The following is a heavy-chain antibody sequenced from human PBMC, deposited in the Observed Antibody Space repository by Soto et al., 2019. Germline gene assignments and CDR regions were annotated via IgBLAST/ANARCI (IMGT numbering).Heavy chain of an antibody. V-gene: IGHV1-3*01. CDR1: GYTFTSYA. CDR2: INADNGNT. Sequence: ASVKVSCKASGYTFTSYAMHWGRQAPGQRLEWMGWINADNGNTKYSQKFQGRVTMTTDTSTSTAYMELRSLRSDDTAVYYCARDIDMVRVPARFDPWGQGTLVTVSS. D-gene: IGHD3-10*01. CDR3: ARDIDMVRVPARFDP. J-gene: IGHJ5*02.